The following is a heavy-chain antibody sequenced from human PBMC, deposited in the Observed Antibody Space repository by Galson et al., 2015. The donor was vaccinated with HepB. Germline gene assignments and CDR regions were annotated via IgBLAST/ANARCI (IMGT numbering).Heavy chain of an antibody. CDR1: GFTFSNYG. J-gene: IGHJ4*02. Sequence: SLRLSCAASGFTFSNYGMHWVRQAPGKGLEWVAIIWYGGSGEYYADSVRGRFTISRDDSMNMVYLQMNSLRAEDTALYYCARERDGYNPRFDYWGQGTLVTVSS. V-gene: IGHV3-33*01. CDR3: ARERDGYNPRFDY. D-gene: IGHD5-24*01. CDR2: IWYGGSGE.